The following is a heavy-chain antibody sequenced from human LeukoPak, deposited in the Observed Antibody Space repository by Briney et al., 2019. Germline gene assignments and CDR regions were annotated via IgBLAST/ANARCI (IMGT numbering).Heavy chain of an antibody. V-gene: IGHV3-11*01. D-gene: IGHD6-13*01. CDR1: GFPFSDYY. J-gene: IGHJ3*02. CDR3: ARAAAGTSDAFDI. Sequence: GGSLRLSCAASGFPFSDYYMSWIRQAPGKGLEWVSYISSSGSTIHYADSAKGRFTISRDNAKHSLYLQMNSLRAEDTAVYYCARAAAGTSDAFDIWGQGTMVTVSS. CDR2: ISSSGSTI.